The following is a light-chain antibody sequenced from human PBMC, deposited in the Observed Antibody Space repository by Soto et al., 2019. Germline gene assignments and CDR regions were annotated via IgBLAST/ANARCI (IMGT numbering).Light chain of an antibody. Sequence: DIQMTQSPSSLSASVGDRVTITCRASQSISSYLNWYQQKPGKAPKLLIYAASSLQSGVPSRFSGSGSGTDFTLTISSLQPEDFATYYCQQSYSTPVTFCQGTKVEIK. CDR1: QSISSY. V-gene: IGKV1-39*01. CDR3: QQSYSTPVT. CDR2: AAS. J-gene: IGKJ1*01.